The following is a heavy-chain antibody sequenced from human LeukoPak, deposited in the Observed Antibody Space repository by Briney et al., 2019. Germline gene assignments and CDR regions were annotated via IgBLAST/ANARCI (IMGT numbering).Heavy chain of an antibody. CDR3: ARQAGGTSGPFDY. V-gene: IGHV4-59*08. D-gene: IGHD4-23*01. Sequence: PSETLSLTCTVSGGSISSSYCSWIRQPPGKGLEWIGYIYHSESTNCNPSLKSRVTVSVDTSKNQFSLKLSSVTAADTAVYYCARQAGGTSGPFDYWGQGTLVTVSS. CDR2: IYHSEST. J-gene: IGHJ4*02. CDR1: GGSISSSY.